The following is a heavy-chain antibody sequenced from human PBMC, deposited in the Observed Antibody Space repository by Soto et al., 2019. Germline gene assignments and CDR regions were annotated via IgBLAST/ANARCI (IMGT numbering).Heavy chain of an antibody. CDR2: INAGNGNT. Sequence: GASVKVSCKASGYTFTSYAMHWVPQAPGQRLEWMGWINAGNGNTKYSQKFQGRVTITRDTSASTAYMELSSLRSEDTAVYYCARGSSTSCFDYWGQGTLVTVSS. D-gene: IGHD2-2*01. V-gene: IGHV1-3*01. CDR1: GYTFTSYA. CDR3: ARGSSTSCFDY. J-gene: IGHJ4*02.